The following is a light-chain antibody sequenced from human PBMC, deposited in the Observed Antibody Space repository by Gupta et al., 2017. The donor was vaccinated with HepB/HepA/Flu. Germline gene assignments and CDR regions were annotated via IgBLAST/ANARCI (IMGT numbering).Light chain of an antibody. V-gene: IGKV3-11*01. J-gene: IGKJ5*01. Sequence: EIVLTQSPATLSLSPGETATLSCRASQNINFFLGWYQHKPGQAPRLLISDASSRATGVPARFIGSGSGTDFTLTISSLEPEDFAVYYCQQRRQWPVNFGQGTRLEIK. CDR3: QQRRQWPVN. CDR1: QNINFF. CDR2: DAS.